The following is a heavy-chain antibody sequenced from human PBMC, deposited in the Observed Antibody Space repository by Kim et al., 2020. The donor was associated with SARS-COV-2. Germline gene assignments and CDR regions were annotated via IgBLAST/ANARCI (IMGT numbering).Heavy chain of an antibody. V-gene: IGHV4-59*08. CDR3: ARHAMTTDSLVWFDP. J-gene: IGHJ5*02. Sequence: PALKSQVTISVATSKNQFSLTLSSVPAADTAVYYCARHAMTTDSLVWFDPWGQGTLVTVSS. D-gene: IGHD4-17*01.